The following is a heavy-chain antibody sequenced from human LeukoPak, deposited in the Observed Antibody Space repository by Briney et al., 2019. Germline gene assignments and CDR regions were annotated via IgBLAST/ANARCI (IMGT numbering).Heavy chain of an antibody. CDR2: ISSSSTTI. Sequence: GGCLRLSCAASGFTFSSYSMNWVRQAPGKGLEWVSYISSSSTTIYYADSVKGRFTISRDNAKNSLYLQMNSLRDEDTAVYYCAREFSWLPSADYWGQGTLVTVSS. D-gene: IGHD5-18*01. J-gene: IGHJ4*02. CDR3: AREFSWLPSADY. CDR1: GFTFSSYS. V-gene: IGHV3-48*02.